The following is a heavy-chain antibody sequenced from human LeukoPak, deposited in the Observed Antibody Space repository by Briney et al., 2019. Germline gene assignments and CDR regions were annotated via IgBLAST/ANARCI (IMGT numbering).Heavy chain of an antibody. CDR1: GYTFTSYY. Sequence: ASLKVSCKTSGYTFTSYYMHWVRQAPGQGLEWMGWINPNSGGTNYAQKFQGRVTMTRDTSITTAYMELSRLRSDDTAVYYCARGARRYYYYMDVWGKGTTVTVSS. J-gene: IGHJ6*03. D-gene: IGHD6-6*01. V-gene: IGHV1-2*02. CDR3: ARGARRYYYYMDV. CDR2: INPNSGGT.